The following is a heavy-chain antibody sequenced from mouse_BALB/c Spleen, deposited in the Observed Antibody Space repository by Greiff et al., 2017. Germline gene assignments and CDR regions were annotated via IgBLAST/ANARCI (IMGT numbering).Heavy chain of an antibody. Sequence: DVHLVESGGGLVKPGGSLKLSCAASGFTFSSYAMSWVRQTPEKRPEWVATISSGGSYTYYPDSVKGRFTISRDNAKNTLYLQMSSLRSEDTAMYYCARLGRYAMDYWGQGTSVTVSS. D-gene: IGHD3-3*01. V-gene: IGHV5-9-3*01. CDR1: GFTFSSYA. CDR3: ARLGRYAMDY. J-gene: IGHJ4*01. CDR2: ISSGGSYT.